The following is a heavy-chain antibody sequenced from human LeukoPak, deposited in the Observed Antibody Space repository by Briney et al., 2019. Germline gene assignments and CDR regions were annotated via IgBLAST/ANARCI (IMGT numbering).Heavy chain of an antibody. J-gene: IGHJ6*03. Sequence: GRSLRLSCAASGLTLSRDAMHWVRQAPGKGLEWVAVISHDASNKNYGDSVKGRFTISRDNSKNTLYLQMNSLRAEDTAVYYCAREKRWGITGTRRHYYYYYMDVWGKGTTVTVSS. V-gene: IGHV3-30*01. CDR1: GLTLSRDA. CDR2: ISHDASNK. D-gene: IGHD1-7*01. CDR3: AREKRWGITGTRRHYYYYYMDV.